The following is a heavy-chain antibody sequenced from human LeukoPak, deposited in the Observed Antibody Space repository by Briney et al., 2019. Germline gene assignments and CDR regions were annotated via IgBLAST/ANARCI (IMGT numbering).Heavy chain of an antibody. D-gene: IGHD6-19*01. Sequence: SETLSLTCTVSGGSISSGSYYWGWIRQPPGKGLEWIGEVFHSGSTNFNPSLKSRVTISIDKSKNQFSLEVTSVTAADTAIYYCARDLAVAGTNYFDFWGQGVLVTVSS. CDR3: ARDLAVAGTNYFDF. J-gene: IGHJ4*02. V-gene: IGHV4-39*07. CDR1: GGSISSGSYY. CDR2: VFHSGST.